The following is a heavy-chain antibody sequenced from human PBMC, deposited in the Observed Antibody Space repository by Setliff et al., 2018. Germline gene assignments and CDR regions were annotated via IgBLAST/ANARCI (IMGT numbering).Heavy chain of an antibody. Sequence: LRLSCVATGFSFRNCWASWVRQAPGKGPEWLASINPGGSETYYVDSARGRFTISRDNARNSLSLQMNSLRSDDTAVYYCLGAGTCSYWGQGTRVTVSS. CDR3: LGAGTCSY. CDR1: GFSFRNCW. CDR2: INPGGSET. D-gene: IGHD3-10*02. J-gene: IGHJ4*02. V-gene: IGHV3-7*01.